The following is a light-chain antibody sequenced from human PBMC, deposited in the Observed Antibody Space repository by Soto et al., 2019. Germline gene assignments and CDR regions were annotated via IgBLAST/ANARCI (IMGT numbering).Light chain of an antibody. CDR2: DVF. V-gene: IGKV1-39*01. Sequence: DIQMTQSPSSLSASVGDRVTITCRASQNINNYLNWYQHKPGQAPKVLIYDVFTLQSGVPSRFSGSGSGTFFTLTISSLQPEDFATYYRQQSYTTPLTFGGGTKVEIK. J-gene: IGKJ4*01. CDR1: QNINNY. CDR3: QQSYTTPLT.